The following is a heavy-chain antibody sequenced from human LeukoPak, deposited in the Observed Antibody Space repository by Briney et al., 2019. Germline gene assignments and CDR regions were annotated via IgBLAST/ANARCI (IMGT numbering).Heavy chain of an antibody. Sequence: SETLSLTCAVYGGSFSGYYWSWIRQPPGKGLEWIGEINHSGSINYNPSLKSRVTISVDTSKNQFSLKLSSVTAADTAVYYCAREGSSSWYWSYYDYWGQGTLVTVSS. CDR3: AREGSSSWYWSYYDY. D-gene: IGHD6-13*01. CDR1: GGSFSGYY. CDR2: INHSGSI. J-gene: IGHJ4*02. V-gene: IGHV4-34*01.